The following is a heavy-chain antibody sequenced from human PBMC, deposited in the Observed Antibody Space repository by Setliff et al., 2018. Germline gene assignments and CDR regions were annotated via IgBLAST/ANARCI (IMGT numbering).Heavy chain of an antibody. CDR1: GFTFSDYY. CDR3: ARDREGDGNYYMDV. Sequence: PGGSLRLSCAASGFTFSDYYMSWLRQAPGKGLEWVSHISSGGSSTYYADSVKGRFTISRDNAKKALYLQMNSLRAEDTAMYYCARDREGDGNYYMDVWGKGTTVTVSS. J-gene: IGHJ6*03. CDR2: ISSGGSST. D-gene: IGHD1-1*01. V-gene: IGHV3-11*01.